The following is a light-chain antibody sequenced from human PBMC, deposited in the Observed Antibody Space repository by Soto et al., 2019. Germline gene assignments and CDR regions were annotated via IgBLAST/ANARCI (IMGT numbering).Light chain of an antibody. J-gene: IGLJ2*01. CDR1: KLGDKY. Sequence: SYELTQPPSVSVSPGQTASITCSGDKLGDKYASWSQQKPGQSPVVVIYQDRKRPSGIPERFSGSNSGNTATLTISGTQAMDEADYYCQAWDSKTVVFGGGTKLTVL. CDR2: QDR. V-gene: IGLV3-1*01. CDR3: QAWDSKTVV.